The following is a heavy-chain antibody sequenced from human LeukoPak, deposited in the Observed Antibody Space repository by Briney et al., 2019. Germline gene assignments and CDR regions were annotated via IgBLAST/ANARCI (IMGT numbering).Heavy chain of an antibody. CDR2: IYNSGST. J-gene: IGHJ5*02. CDR3: ARNSSSSSPPERYNWFDP. V-gene: IGHV4-38-2*02. Sequence: SETLSLTRTVSGYSIGTDYYWGWIRQPPGKGREWIGSIYNSGSTYYNPSLKSRITISVDTSKNQLSMKMSSVTAADTAVYYCARNSSSSSPPERYNWFDPWGQGTLVTVSS. CDR1: GYSIGTDYY. D-gene: IGHD6-6*01.